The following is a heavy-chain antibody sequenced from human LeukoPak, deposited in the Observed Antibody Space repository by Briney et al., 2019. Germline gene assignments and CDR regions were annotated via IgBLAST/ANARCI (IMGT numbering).Heavy chain of an antibody. V-gene: IGHV4-34*01. D-gene: IGHD5-18*01. CDR2: INHSGST. CDR1: GGSFSGYY. J-gene: IGHJ4*02. CDR3: ARGTARGYSYGKSFNY. Sequence: SETLSLTCAVYGGSFSGYYWSWIRQPPGKGLEWIGEINHSGSTSYNPSLKSRVTISVDTSKNQFSLKLSSVTAADTAVYYCARGTARGYSYGKSFNYWGQGTLVTVSS.